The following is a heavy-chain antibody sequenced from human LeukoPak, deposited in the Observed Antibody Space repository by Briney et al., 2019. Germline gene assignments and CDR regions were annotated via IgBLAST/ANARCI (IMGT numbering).Heavy chain of an antibody. CDR2: LRSEGDGGTT. Sequence: PGGSLRLSCTPSGYTPGDYVMSWVRHAPEEGLDWVGFLRSEGDGGTTEYAASVKGRFSISRDVSKSIAYLQMSSLKPEDTAVDYCGRGYSRSGTPNWFDPWGEGTLVTV. D-gene: IGHD4-11*01. CDR3: GRGYSRSGTPNWFDP. CDR1: GYTPGDYV. V-gene: IGHV3-49*04. J-gene: IGHJ5*02.